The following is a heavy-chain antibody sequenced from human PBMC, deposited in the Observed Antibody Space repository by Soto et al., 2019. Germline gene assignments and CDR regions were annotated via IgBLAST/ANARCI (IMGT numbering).Heavy chain of an antibody. J-gene: IGHJ6*02. CDR1: GYSFTSYW. V-gene: IGHV5-10-1*03. D-gene: IGHD2-2*01. CDR2: IDPSDSYT. Sequence: EVQLVQSGAEVKKPGESLRISCKGSGYSFTSYWISWVRQMPGKGLEWMGRIDPSDSYTNYSPSFQGHVTISADKSISTAYPQWSSLKASDTAMYYCARKGSTSSPTTYGMDVWGQGTTVTVSS. CDR3: ARKGSTSSPTTYGMDV.